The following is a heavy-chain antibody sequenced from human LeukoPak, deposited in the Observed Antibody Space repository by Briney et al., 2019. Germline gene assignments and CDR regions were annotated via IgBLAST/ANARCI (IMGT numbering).Heavy chain of an antibody. J-gene: IGHJ4*02. Sequence: GGTLRLSCAASGFTFSTYGMNWVRQAPGKGLGWVSAISGSGGSTYYADSVRGRFTISRDNSKNTVYLQMNSLRAEDTAVYYCARRAGIYSHPYDYWGQGTLVTVSS. CDR2: ISGSGGST. D-gene: IGHD1-14*01. CDR1: GFTFSTYG. V-gene: IGHV3-23*01. CDR3: ARRAGIYSHPYDY.